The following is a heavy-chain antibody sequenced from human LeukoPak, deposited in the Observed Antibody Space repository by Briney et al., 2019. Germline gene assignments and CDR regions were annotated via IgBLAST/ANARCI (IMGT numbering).Heavy chain of an antibody. J-gene: IGHJ4*02. CDR2: ISSGSSTV. CDR1: GFTFSSYS. D-gene: IGHD6-13*01. CDR3: ARDHSSSWNYFDY. Sequence: GGSLRLSCAASGFTFSSYSMNWVRQAPGKGLEWVSYISSGSSTVYYADSVKGRFTISRDNAKKSLYLQMNSLRAEDTAVYYCARDHSSSWNYFDYWGQGTLVTVSS. V-gene: IGHV3-48*04.